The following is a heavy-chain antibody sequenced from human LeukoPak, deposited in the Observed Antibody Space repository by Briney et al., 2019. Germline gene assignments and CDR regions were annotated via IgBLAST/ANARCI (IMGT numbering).Heavy chain of an antibody. Sequence: GGSLRLSCAASGFTFSRFWMSWVRQAPGKGLEWVSSISRSGGSTYYAESVKGRLTISRDNAESSVYLQVNSLRVEDTAVYYCVRGDKRDYWGQGTLVTVSS. V-gene: IGHV3-21*01. J-gene: IGHJ4*02. CDR3: VRGDKRDY. D-gene: IGHD5-24*01. CDR1: GFTFSRFW. CDR2: ISRSGGST.